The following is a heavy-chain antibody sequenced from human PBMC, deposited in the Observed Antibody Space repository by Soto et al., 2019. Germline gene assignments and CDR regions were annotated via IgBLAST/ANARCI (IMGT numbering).Heavy chain of an antibody. D-gene: IGHD1-26*01. CDR3: AKGAYSGSQIFDY. Sequence: VQLVESGGGLVQPGRSLRLSCAASGFTFDDYAMHWVRQAPGKGLEWVSGISWNSGSIGYADSVKGRFTISRDNAKNSLYLQMNSLRAEDTALYYCAKGAYSGSQIFDYWGQGTLVTVSS. CDR2: ISWNSGSI. V-gene: IGHV3-9*01. CDR1: GFTFDDYA. J-gene: IGHJ4*02.